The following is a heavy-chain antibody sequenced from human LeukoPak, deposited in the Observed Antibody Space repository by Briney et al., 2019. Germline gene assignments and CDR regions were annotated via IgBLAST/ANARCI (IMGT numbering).Heavy chain of an antibody. J-gene: IGHJ4*02. Sequence: PGGSLRLSCAASGFTFSNHWMSWVRQAPGKGLEWVAKIKQDGSEKYYVDSVKGRFTISRDNAKNSLDLQMNSLRAEDTAVYYCVNGRGGYCSGGSCSSFYWGQGTLVTVSS. CDR1: GFTFSNHW. V-gene: IGHV3-7*01. D-gene: IGHD2-15*01. CDR2: IKQDGSEK. CDR3: VNGRGGYCSGGSCSSFY.